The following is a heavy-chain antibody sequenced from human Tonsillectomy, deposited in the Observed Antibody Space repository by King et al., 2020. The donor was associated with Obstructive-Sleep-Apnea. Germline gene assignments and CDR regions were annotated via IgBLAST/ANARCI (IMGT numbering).Heavy chain of an antibody. J-gene: IGHJ4*02. Sequence: VQLVESGGGLVQPGRSLRLSCAASGFTFDDYAMHWVRQAPGKGLEWVSGINWNSDSRGYADSVKGRFTISRDNAKNSLYLQVNSLRAEDTALYYCVKDKNSGWYVDYFDYWGQGTLVTVSS. CDR2: INWNSDSR. CDR3: VKDKNSGWYVDYFDY. V-gene: IGHV3-9*01. D-gene: IGHD6-19*01. CDR1: GFTFDDYA.